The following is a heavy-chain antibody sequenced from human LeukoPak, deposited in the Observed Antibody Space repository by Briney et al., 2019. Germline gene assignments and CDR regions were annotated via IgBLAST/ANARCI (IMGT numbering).Heavy chain of an antibody. V-gene: IGHV4-39*01. CDR1: GGSISSSSYY. CDR3: ARRSSSWGFLDY. CDR2: IYYSGST. D-gene: IGHD6-13*01. Sequence: PSETLSLTCTVSGGSISSSSYYWGWIRQPPGKGLEWIGSIYYSGSTYYNPSLKSRVTISVDTSKNQFSLKLSSVTAADTAVYYCARRSSSWGFLDYWGQGTLVTVSS. J-gene: IGHJ4*02.